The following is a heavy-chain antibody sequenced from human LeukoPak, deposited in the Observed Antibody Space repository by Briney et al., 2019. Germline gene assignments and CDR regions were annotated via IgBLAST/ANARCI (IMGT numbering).Heavy chain of an antibody. CDR1: GYSISSGYY. CDR2: IYHSGST. V-gene: IGHV4-38-2*01. D-gene: IGHD3-16*02. CDR3: ARPLDDYVWGSYRFDAFDI. J-gene: IGHJ3*02. Sequence: KSSETLSLTCAVSGYSISSGYYWGWSRQPPGQGLEWIGNIYHSGSTYYNPSLKSRVTISVDTTKKHFSLKLSSVTAADTAVYYCARPLDDYVWGSYRFDAFDIWGQGTMVTVSS.